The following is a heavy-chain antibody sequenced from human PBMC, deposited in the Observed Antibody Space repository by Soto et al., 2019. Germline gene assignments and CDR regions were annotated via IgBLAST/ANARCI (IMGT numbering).Heavy chain of an antibody. J-gene: IGHJ4*02. Sequence: ASVKVSCKASGNTFSNYYIHWVRQAPGQGLEWMGTINPSGGHTTYAQKFLGRVTMTRDTSTSTLYVEVTRLRSEDTAVYYCARGGHVVVVTAAFDYWGQGTLVTVSS. CDR1: GNTFSNYY. CDR3: ARGGHVVVVTAAFDY. V-gene: IGHV1-46*03. D-gene: IGHD2-21*02. CDR2: INPSGGHT.